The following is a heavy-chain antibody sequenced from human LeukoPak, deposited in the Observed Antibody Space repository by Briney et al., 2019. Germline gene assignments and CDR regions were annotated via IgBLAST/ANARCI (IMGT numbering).Heavy chain of an antibody. J-gene: IGHJ3*02. D-gene: IGHD1-7*01. V-gene: IGHV4-59*01. Sequence: SETLSLTCTVSGGSISSYYWSWIRQPPGKGLEWIGYIYYSGSTNYNPSLKSRVTISVDTSKNQFSLKVNSVTAADTAVYYCARDRSKNWNYYGTFDIWGQGTMVTVTS. CDR3: ARDRSKNWNYYGTFDI. CDR1: GGSISSYY. CDR2: IYYSGST.